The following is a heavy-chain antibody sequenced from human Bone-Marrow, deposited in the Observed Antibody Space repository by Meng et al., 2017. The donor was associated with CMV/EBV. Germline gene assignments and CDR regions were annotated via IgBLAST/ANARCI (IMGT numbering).Heavy chain of an antibody. Sequence: SETLSLTCTVSGGSISSYYWSWIRQPPGKGLEWIGYIYYTGSTNYNPSLKSRVTISVDTSKNQFSLKLSSVTAADTAVYYCARAKGCSSTSCYHIDYYYGMDVWGQGTTVTVSS. CDR2: IYYTGST. J-gene: IGHJ6*02. V-gene: IGHV4-59*01. CDR3: ARAKGCSSTSCYHIDYYYGMDV. CDR1: GGSISSYY. D-gene: IGHD2-2*01.